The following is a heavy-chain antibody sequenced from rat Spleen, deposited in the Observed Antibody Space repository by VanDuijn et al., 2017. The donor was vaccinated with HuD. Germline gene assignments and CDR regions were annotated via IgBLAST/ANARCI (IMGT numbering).Heavy chain of an antibody. CDR2: ISFDGSST. D-gene: IGHD4-3*01. V-gene: IGHV5-20*01. J-gene: IGHJ2*01. Sequence: EVQLVESGGGLVQPGRSMKLSCAASGFIFSDYDMAWVRQAPKKGLEWVAYISFDGSSTYYRDSVKGRFTISRDNAKSTLYLQMDSLRSEDTATYYCTTEGVRALDYWGQGVMVTVSS. CDR3: TTEGVRALDY. CDR1: GFIFSDYD.